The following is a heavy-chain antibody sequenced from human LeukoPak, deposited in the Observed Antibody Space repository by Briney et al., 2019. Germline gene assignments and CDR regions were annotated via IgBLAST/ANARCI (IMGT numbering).Heavy chain of an antibody. J-gene: IGHJ4*02. CDR3: AKDPLRYCSSTSCYGIDY. CDR1: GFTFSSYG. CDR2: ISYDGSNK. Sequence: GGSLRLSCAASGFTFSSYGMHWVRQAPAKGLEWVAVISYDGSNKYYADSVKGRFTISRDNSKNTLYLQMNSLRAEDTAVYYCAKDPLRYCSSTSCYGIDYWGQGTLVTVSS. V-gene: IGHV3-30*18. D-gene: IGHD2-2*01.